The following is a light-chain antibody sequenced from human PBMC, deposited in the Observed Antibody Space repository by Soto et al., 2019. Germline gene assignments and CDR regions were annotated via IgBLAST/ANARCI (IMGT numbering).Light chain of an antibody. CDR1: QNVSRCN. CDR2: AAS. V-gene: IGKV3-20*01. CDR3: HQYGTSPPYT. Sequence: EIVLTQSPVTLSLSPGERATLSCRASQNVSRCNLGWYQQKPGQAPRLLIYAASSRATGIPDRFSGSGSGADFTPTIIRLEPDDFVVYYCHQYGTSPPYTFGQGTKVEIK. J-gene: IGKJ2*01.